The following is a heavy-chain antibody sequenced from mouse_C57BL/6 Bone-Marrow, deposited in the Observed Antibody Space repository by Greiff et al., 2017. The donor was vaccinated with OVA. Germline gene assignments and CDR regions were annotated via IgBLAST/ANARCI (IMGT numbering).Heavy chain of an antibody. CDR3: ARDYYYGTAWFAY. Sequence: EVKVVESGGGLVKPGGSLKLSCAASGFTFSSYAMSWVRHTPEKRLERAATISDGGSYTYYPHNVKGRFSISRDNAKNNLYLQMSHLKSEDTAMDYCARDYYYGTAWFAYWGQGTLVTVTA. D-gene: IGHD1-1*01. J-gene: IGHJ3*01. CDR2: ISDGGSYT. V-gene: IGHV5-4*01. CDR1: GFTFSSYA.